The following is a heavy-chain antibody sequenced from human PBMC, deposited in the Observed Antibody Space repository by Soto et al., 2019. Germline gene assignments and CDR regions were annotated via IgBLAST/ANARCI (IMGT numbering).Heavy chain of an antibody. V-gene: IGHV1-18*01. J-gene: IGHJ4*02. CDR1: GYTFTSYG. CDR2: ISAYNGNT. CDR3: ERGLRSGRYVAY. D-gene: IGHD1-26*01. Sequence: QVQLVQSGAEVKKPGASVKVSCKASGYTFTSYGITWVRQAPGQGLEWVGWISAYNGNTNYAQKLQGRVTITTDTATSKDHIELRIRSSDATDADDCERGLRSGRYVAYWGQGTLVTVSS.